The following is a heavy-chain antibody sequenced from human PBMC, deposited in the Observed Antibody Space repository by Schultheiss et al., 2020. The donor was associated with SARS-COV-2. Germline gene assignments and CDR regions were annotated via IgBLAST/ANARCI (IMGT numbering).Heavy chain of an antibody. V-gene: IGHV4-4*02. CDR2: INHSGST. CDR3: ARAGIRLGPYIAVAVPFDY. J-gene: IGHJ4*02. D-gene: IGHD6-19*01. CDR1: GGSISSSNW. Sequence: SETLSLTCAVSGGSISSSNWWSWVRQPPGKGLEWIGEINHSGSTNYNPSLKSRVTISVDTSKNQFSLKLSSVTAADTAVYYCARAGIRLGPYIAVAVPFDYWGQGTLVTVSS.